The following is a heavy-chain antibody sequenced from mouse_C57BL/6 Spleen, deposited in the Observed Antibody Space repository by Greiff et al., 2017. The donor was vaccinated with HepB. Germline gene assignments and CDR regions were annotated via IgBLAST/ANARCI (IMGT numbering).Heavy chain of an antibody. CDR3: ASSYGSSPYWYFDV. D-gene: IGHD1-1*01. Sequence: QVQLQQSGPELVKPGASVKISCKASGYAFSSSWMNWVKQRPGKGLEWIGRIYPGDGDTNYNGKFKGKATLTADKSSSTAYMQLSSLTSEDSAVYFCASSYGSSPYWYFDVWGTGTTVTVSS. J-gene: IGHJ1*03. V-gene: IGHV1-82*01. CDR1: GYAFSSSW. CDR2: IYPGDGDT.